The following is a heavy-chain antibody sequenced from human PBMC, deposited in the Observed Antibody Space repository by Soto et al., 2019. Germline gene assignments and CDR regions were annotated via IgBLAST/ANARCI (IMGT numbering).Heavy chain of an antibody. V-gene: IGHV4-39*01. CDR2: IYYSGST. CDR3: ARQLGGVVPAAKYYYYYGMDV. CDR1: GGSISSSSYY. Sequence: SETLSLTCTVSGGSISSSSYYWGWIRQPPGKGLEWIGSIYYSGSTYYNPSLKSRVTISVDTSKNQFSLKLSSVTAADTAVYYCARQLGGVVPAAKYYYYYGMDVWGQGTTVT. J-gene: IGHJ6*02. D-gene: IGHD2-2*01.